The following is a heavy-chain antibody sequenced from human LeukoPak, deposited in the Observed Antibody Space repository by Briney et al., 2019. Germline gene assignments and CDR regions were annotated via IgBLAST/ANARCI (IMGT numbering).Heavy chain of an antibody. CDR2: ISGSGGST. Sequence: PGGSLRLSCAASGFTFSTYSMSWVRQAPGKGREWVSYISGSGGSTYFAGPVKGRFAISRDNSRNTLFLQMNSLRAEDTAVYYCAKERTQTTSFDCWGQGTLVTVSS. V-gene: IGHV3-23*01. J-gene: IGHJ4*02. CDR1: GFTFSTYS. D-gene: IGHD2/OR15-2a*01. CDR3: AKERTQTTSFDC.